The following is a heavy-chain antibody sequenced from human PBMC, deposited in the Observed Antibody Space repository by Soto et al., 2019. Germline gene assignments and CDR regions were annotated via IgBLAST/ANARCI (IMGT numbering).Heavy chain of an antibody. CDR2: ISPMVGMA. D-gene: IGHD6-19*01. Sequence: QVQLVQSGAEEKKPGSSVRVSCKAPGGTFSSYGISWVRQAPGQGLEWMGGISPMVGMANYAERFQGRVTITADESTITAHMELRSLTAEDTATYYCAREGYNSCRDPLDIGGQGTMVTVSS. CDR3: AREGYNSCRDPLDI. J-gene: IGHJ3*02. CDR1: GGTFSSYG. V-gene: IGHV1-69*01.